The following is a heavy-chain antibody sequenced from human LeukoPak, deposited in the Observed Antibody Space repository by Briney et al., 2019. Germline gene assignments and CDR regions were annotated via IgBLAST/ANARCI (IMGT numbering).Heavy chain of an antibody. CDR3: ARASGGDGSGSL. J-gene: IGHJ4*02. V-gene: IGHV4-39*07. CDR1: GDSISGSSNY. CDR2: IYYSGSP. Sequence: SETLSLTCTVSGDSISGSSNYWGWIRQPPGKGLEWIGSIYYSGSPDYNPSLKSRVTISVDTSKNQFSLNLSSVTAADTAMYYCARASGGDGSGSLWGQGTLVTVSS. D-gene: IGHD3-10*01.